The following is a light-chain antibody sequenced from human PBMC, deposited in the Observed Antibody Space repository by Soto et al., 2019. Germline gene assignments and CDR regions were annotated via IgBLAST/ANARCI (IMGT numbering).Light chain of an antibody. CDR1: QSVSSSY. J-gene: IGKJ4*01. Sequence: EIVMTQSPATLSLSPGERATLSCRASQSVSSSYLSWYQQKPGQAPRLLIYGASTRATGIPARFSGSGSVTDFTLTISSLQPEDFSVYYCQQDYNFPLTFGGGTKVEIK. CDR2: GAS. CDR3: QQDYNFPLT. V-gene: IGKV3D-7*01.